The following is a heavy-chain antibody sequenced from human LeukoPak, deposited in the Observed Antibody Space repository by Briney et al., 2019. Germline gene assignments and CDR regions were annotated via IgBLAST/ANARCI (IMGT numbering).Heavy chain of an antibody. V-gene: IGHV3-30*18. CDR1: GFTFSSYG. D-gene: IGHD4-17*01. CDR3: AKDRAYGDYSGYYYYGMDV. CDR2: ISYDGSNK. J-gene: IGHJ6*02. Sequence: SGGSLRLSCAASGFTFSSYGMHWVRQAPGKGLEWVAVISYDGSNKYYADSVKGRFTISRDNSKNTLYLQMNSLRAEDTAVYYCAKDRAYGDYSGYYYYGMDVWGQGTTVTVSS.